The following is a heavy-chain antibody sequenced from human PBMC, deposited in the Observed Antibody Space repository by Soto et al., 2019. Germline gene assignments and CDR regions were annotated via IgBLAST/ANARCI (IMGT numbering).Heavy chain of an antibody. Sequence: GESLKLSCNGSGYSLPGYWIAWVRQMPGNGLEWMGVIYPGDSDTRYSPTFQGQVTISADKSINTAYLQWSSLKASDTAMYYCARRPGITGISDPFDYWGQGTLVTVSS. V-gene: IGHV5-51*01. CDR1: GYSLPGYW. J-gene: IGHJ4*02. CDR2: IYPGDSDT. CDR3: ARRPGITGISDPFDY. D-gene: IGHD1-20*01.